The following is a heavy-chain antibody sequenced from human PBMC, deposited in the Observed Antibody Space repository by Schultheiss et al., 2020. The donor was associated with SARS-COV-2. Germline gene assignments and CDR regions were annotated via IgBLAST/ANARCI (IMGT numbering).Heavy chain of an antibody. D-gene: IGHD2-15*01. V-gene: IGHV3-74*01. Sequence: GGSLRLSCAASGFTFNNCWMHWVRQVPGKGLVWVSRIDGDGSYTNYADSVKGRFTISRDNAKHTLYLQMNNLRAEDTAVYYCVRDRSWWTPYNCFDLWGRGTLVTVSS. CDR3: VRDRSWWTPYNCFDL. CDR1: GFTFNNCW. CDR2: IDGDGSYT. J-gene: IGHJ5*02.